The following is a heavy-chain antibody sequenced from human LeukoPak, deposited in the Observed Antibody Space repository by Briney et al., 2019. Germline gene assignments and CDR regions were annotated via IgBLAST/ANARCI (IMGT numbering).Heavy chain of an antibody. V-gene: IGHV3-23*01. CDR1: GFTFSTFA. CDR3: ARGLPNYYGMDV. Sequence: GGSLRLSCAGSGFTFSTFALTWVRRAPGKGLEWVSDIKSGGGNTYYADSVEGRFTISRDDSKNTVFLQMNSLRAEDTAVYYCARGLPNYYGMDVWGQGTTVTVSS. J-gene: IGHJ6*02. CDR2: IKSGGGNT.